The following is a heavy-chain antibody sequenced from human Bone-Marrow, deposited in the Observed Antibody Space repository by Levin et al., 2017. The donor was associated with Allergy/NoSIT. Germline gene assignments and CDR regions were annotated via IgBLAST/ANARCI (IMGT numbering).Heavy chain of an antibody. CDR3: AKDRDYYYDASGYLQ. D-gene: IGHD3-22*01. V-gene: IGHV3-23*01. Sequence: GGSLRLSCAASGFTFSRYGLSWVRQAPGKGLEWVSAIGGNGRTTNYADSVKGRFTISRDNSKNIMYLQMNSLRAEDTAVYYCAKDRDYYYDASGYLQWGQGTLVTVSS. J-gene: IGHJ4*02. CDR1: GFTFSRYG. CDR2: IGGNGRTT.